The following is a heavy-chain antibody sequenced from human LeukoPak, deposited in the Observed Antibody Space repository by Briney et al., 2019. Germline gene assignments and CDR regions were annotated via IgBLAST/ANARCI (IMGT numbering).Heavy chain of an antibody. CDR3: ARDRYYYDSSGYVFDY. J-gene: IGHJ4*02. CDR2: IYTSGST. CDR1: GCSVTRYY. V-gene: IGHV4-4*07. D-gene: IGHD3-22*01. Sequence: MPSETLSLTCTVSGCSVTRYYWSWIRQPAGKGLEWIGRIYTSGSTNYNPSLKSRVTMSVDTSKNQFSLKLSSVTAADTAVYYCARDRYYYDSSGYVFDYWGQGTLVTVSS.